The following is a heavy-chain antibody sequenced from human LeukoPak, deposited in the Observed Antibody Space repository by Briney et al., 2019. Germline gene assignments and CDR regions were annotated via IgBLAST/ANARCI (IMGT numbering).Heavy chain of an antibody. CDR1: GGSISSYY. Sequence: SETLSLTCTVSGGSISSYYWSWIRQPAGKGLGWIGRIYTSGSTNYNPSLKSRVTMSVDTSKNQFSLKLSSVTAADTAVYYCARGSVLRYFDRWGQGTLVTVSS. J-gene: IGHJ4*02. D-gene: IGHD3-9*01. CDR3: ARGSVLRYFDR. V-gene: IGHV4-4*07. CDR2: IYTSGST.